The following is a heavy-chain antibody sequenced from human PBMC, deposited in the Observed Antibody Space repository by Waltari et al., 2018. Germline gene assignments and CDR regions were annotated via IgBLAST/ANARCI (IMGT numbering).Heavy chain of an antibody. Sequence: EVQVLESGGGLVQPGGSLRLSCAASGFTFSCCAMSWVRQAPGKGLEWVSTINNGGDDTYYADSVRVRFTSSGDNSKNTLYLQVNSLRAEDTAIYYCAKLAGISAWFFDYWGQGTLVTVSS. J-gene: IGHJ4*02. CDR3: AKLAGISAWFFDY. V-gene: IGHV3-23*01. D-gene: IGHD1-1*01. CDR2: INNGGDDT. CDR1: GFTFSCCA.